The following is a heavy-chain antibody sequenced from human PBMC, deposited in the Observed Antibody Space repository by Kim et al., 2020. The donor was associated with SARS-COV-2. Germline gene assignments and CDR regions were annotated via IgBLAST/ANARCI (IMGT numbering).Heavy chain of an antibody. CDR2: IYPGDSDT. V-gene: IGHV5-51*01. D-gene: IGHD2-2*01. CDR3: ARRVRRSTTKGGGFDP. J-gene: IGHJ5*02. Sequence: GESLKISCKGSGYSFTSYWIGWVRQMPGKGLEWMGIIYPGDSDTRYSPSFQGQVTISADKSISTAYLQWSSLKASDTAMYYCARRVRRSTTKGGGFDPWGQGTLVTVSS. CDR1: GYSFTSYW.